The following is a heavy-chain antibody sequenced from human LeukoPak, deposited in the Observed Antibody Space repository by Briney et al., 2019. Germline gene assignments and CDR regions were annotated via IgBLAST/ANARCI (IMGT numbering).Heavy chain of an antibody. Sequence: SGGSLRLSCEASGFTFSNYAMSWVRQAPGKGLEWVSSISGSGGSTYYADSVKGRFTISRDSSKSTLYLQMNSLRAEDTAVYYCAKDYSRLEAFDIWGQGTMVTVSS. J-gene: IGHJ3*02. CDR1: GFTFSNYA. V-gene: IGHV3-23*01. CDR2: ISGSGGST. CDR3: AKDYSRLEAFDI. D-gene: IGHD3-22*01.